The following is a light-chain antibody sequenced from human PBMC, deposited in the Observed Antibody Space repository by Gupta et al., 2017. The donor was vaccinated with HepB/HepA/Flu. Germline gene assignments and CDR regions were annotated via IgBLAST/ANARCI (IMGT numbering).Light chain of an antibody. CDR2: DAS. Sequence: ETVLTQSPATLSLSPGQRATLSCRASQSVKSYLAWYKQKPGQAPRLLIYDASQRDTGIPARFGGSGYGKDFTLTISSREQEDFAVYYCQQHNNWPPFTFGGGTKVEI. V-gene: IGKV3-11*01. J-gene: IGKJ4*01. CDR1: QSVKSY. CDR3: QQHNNWPPFT.